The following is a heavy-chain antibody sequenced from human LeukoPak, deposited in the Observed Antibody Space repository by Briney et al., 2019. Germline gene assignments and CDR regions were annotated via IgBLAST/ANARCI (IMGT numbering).Heavy chain of an antibody. CDR1: GFTVSSNY. V-gene: IGHV3-53*01. CDR2: IYSCGST. D-gene: IGHD3-22*01. Sequence: GGSLRLSCAASGFTVSSNYMSWVRQAPGKGLEWVSVIYSCGSTYYADSVKGRFTISRDNSKNTLYLQMNSLRAEDTAVYYCARDSPYYYDSSGYFFNWGQGTLVTVSS. J-gene: IGHJ4*02. CDR3: ARDSPYYYDSSGYFFN.